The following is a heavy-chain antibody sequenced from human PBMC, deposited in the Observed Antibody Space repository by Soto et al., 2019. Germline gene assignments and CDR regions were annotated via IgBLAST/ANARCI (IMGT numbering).Heavy chain of an antibody. D-gene: IGHD1-20*01. CDR3: AKLLGLWRYNWSTDYYYGMDV. J-gene: IGHJ6*02. CDR2: ISYDGSNK. Sequence: GGSLRLSCAASGFTFSSYGMHWVRQAPGKGLEWVAVISYDGSNKYYADSVKGRFTISRDNSKNTLYLQMNSLRAEDTAVYYCAKLLGLWRYNWSTDYYYGMDVWGQGTTVTVSS. CDR1: GFTFSSYG. V-gene: IGHV3-30*18.